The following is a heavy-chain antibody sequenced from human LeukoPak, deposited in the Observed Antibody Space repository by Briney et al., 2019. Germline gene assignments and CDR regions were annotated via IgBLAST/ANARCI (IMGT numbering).Heavy chain of an antibody. D-gene: IGHD6-13*01. Sequence: GGSLRLSCAASGFTFSSYAMHWVRQAPGKGLEWVAVISYDGSNKYYADSVKGRFTISRDNSKNTLYLQMNSLRAEDTAVYYCARDRSSSWYPEYYFDYWGQGTLVTVSS. J-gene: IGHJ4*02. CDR2: ISYDGSNK. V-gene: IGHV3-30-3*01. CDR1: GFTFSSYA. CDR3: ARDRSSSWYPEYYFDY.